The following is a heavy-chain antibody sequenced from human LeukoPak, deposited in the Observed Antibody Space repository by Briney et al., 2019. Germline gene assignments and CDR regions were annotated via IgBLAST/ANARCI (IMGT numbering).Heavy chain of an antibody. V-gene: IGHV4-59*08. D-gene: IGHD5-24*01. CDR1: GDSISSYY. CDR2: IYYSGGT. Sequence: PSDTLSLPCTVSGDSISSYYWSWIRQPPGKGLEWIRYIYYSGGTDYNPSLKSRVNISVDTSKNQFSLKLRSVTAADTAVYYCARHVTISGPYDASDIWGQGTMVTVSP. CDR3: ARHVTISGPYDASDI. J-gene: IGHJ3*02.